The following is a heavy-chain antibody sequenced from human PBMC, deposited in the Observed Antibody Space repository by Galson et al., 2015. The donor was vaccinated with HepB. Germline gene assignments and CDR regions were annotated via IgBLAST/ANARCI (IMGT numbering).Heavy chain of an antibody. CDR2: IYYSGST. CDR3: ARDLPYYYDSSGYPEYFDL. V-gene: IGHV4-59*01. CDR1: GGSISSYY. Sequence: ETLSLTCTVSGGSISSYYWSWIRQPPGKGLEWIGYIYYSGSTNYNPSLKSRVTISVDTSKNQFSLKLSSVTAADTAVYYCARDLPYYYDSSGYPEYFDLWGRGTLVTVSS. J-gene: IGHJ2*01. D-gene: IGHD3-22*01.